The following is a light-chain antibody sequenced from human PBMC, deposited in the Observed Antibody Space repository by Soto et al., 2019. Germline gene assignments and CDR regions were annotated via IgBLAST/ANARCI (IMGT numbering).Light chain of an antibody. Sequence: EIVLTQSPGTLSLSPGGRATLSCRASQSISDTLAWYQQKPGQAPRLLIYGASRRATGFPARFSGSGSGTEFTLTISSLQSEDFALYYCQQYKEWPLTFGGGTKVDIK. CDR1: QSISDT. CDR3: QQYKEWPLT. CDR2: GAS. V-gene: IGKV3-15*01. J-gene: IGKJ4*01.